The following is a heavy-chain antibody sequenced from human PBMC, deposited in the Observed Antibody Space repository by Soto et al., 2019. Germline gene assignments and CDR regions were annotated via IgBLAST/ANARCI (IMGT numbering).Heavy chain of an antibody. D-gene: IGHD3-3*01. V-gene: IGHV3-9*01. Sequence: PGGSLRLSCAASGFTFDDYAMHWVRQVPGKGLEWVSGISWNSVRIGYADSVKGRFSISRDNGKNSMYLQMNSLRTEDTALYYCAKEAQFYTLDAWGQGTTVTVSS. CDR1: GFTFDDYA. CDR3: AKEAQFYTLDA. CDR2: ISWNSVRI. J-gene: IGHJ6*02.